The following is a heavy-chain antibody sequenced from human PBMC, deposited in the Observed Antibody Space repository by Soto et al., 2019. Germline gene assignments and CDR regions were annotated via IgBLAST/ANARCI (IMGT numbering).Heavy chain of an antibody. CDR1: GGTFSSYA. Sequence: QVQLVQSGAEVKKPGSSVKVSCKASGGTFSSYAISWVRQAPGQGLEWMGGIIPIFGTANYEQKFQGRVTITADESTSTAYMELSSLRFKDTAVYYCEREWSIAARPDGMDVWGQVPTVTVS. J-gene: IGHJ6*02. D-gene: IGHD6-6*01. CDR3: EREWSIAARPDGMDV. V-gene: IGHV1-69*01. CDR2: IIPIFGTA.